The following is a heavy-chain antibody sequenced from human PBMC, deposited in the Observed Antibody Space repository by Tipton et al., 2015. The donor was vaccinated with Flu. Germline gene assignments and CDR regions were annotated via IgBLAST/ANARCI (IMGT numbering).Heavy chain of an antibody. CDR3: ASQRWLQSFIDY. J-gene: IGHJ4*02. CDR1: GASISSSY. Sequence: LRLSCTVSGASISSSYWSWIRQAPGKGLEWIGHIYYSGITNYNPSLKSRVTMSVDTSNNRFSLKLSSVTAADTAVYYCASQRWLQSFIDYWGQGTLVTVSS. CDR2: IYYSGIT. V-gene: IGHV4-59*01. D-gene: IGHD5-24*01.